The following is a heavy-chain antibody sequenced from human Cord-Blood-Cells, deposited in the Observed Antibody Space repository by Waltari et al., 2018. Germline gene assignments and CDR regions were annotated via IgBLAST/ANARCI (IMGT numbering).Heavy chain of an antibody. CDR1: GGTFSSYA. J-gene: IGHJ3*02. D-gene: IGHD1-1*01. CDR3: ARGGLERQGDAFDI. V-gene: IGHV1-69*01. CDR2: IIPIFGTA. Sequence: QVQPVQAGAEVKKPGSSVKASCKASGGTFSSYAISWVRQAPGHGLEWKGGIIPIFGTANYEEKFQGRVTITADQSTRTAYMELSSLRSEDTAVYYCARGGLERQGDAFDIWGQGTMVTVSS.